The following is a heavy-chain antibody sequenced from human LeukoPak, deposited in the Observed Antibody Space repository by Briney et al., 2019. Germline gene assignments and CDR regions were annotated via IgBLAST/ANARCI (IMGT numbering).Heavy chain of an antibody. J-gene: IGHJ4*02. CDR2: LHFSGTP. Sequence: SETLTLSCTVCDDTISTNSYYWVWIRQPPGKGLECIGTLHFSGTPYYSPSLNSRISISVDTSKKQFSLKLRSVTATDTAVYFCTRGGDPYKSLNFGGQGTLVTVSS. D-gene: IGHD2-21*01. V-gene: IGHV4-39*01. CDR1: DDTISTNSYY. CDR3: TRGGDPYKSLNF.